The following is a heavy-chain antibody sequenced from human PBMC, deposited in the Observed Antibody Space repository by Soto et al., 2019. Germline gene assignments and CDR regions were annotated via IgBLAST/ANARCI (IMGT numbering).Heavy chain of an antibody. Sequence: QVQLVESGGGVVQPGRSLRLSCVASGFTFSSYGMHWVRQAPGKGLEWVAVIWSDGSNKIYADSVKGRFTTSKDNSKNTLYLPMNSLRAEDTAVYYCARDRGAWPFDPWGRGTLVTVPS. V-gene: IGHV3-33*01. J-gene: IGHJ2*01. D-gene: IGHD3-10*01. CDR1: GFTFSSYG. CDR3: ARDRGAWPFDP. CDR2: IWSDGSNK.